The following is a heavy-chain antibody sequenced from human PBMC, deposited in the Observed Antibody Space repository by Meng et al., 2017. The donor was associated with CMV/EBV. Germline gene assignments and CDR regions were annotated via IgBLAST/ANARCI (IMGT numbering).Heavy chain of an antibody. CDR3: ARGVGYCSSTSCYPRFDP. CDR2: INHSGST. D-gene: IGHD2-2*01. CDR1: SCSGYY. V-gene: IGHV4-34*01. J-gene: IGHJ5*02. Sequence: SCSGYYWSWIRQPPGKGLEWIGEINHSGSTNYNPSLKSRVTISVDTSKNQFSLKLSSVTAADTAVYYRARGVGYCSSTSCYPRFDPWGQGTLVTVSS.